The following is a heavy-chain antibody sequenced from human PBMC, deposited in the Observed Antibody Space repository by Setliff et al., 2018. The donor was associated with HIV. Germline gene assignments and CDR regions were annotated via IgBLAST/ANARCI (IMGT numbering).Heavy chain of an antibody. CDR2: ISPKYGGT. V-gene: IGHV7-4-1*02. CDR1: GYSFSDYY. CDR3: ARDHDYGDLSRNWFYMDV. Sequence: ASVKVSCKASGYSFSDYYIHWVRQAPGRGFQWMGWISPKYGGTNYAQNFTGRFVFSLDTSVSTAYLQISSLKAEDTAVYYCARDHDYGDLSRNWFYMDVWGKGTTVTVSS. J-gene: IGHJ6*03. D-gene: IGHD4-17*01.